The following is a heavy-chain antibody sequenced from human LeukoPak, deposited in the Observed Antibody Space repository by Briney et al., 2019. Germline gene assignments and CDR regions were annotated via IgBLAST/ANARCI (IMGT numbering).Heavy chain of an antibody. J-gene: IGHJ4*02. CDR2: ISTTGSTI. CDR1: GFIFSDYY. CDR3: VSFYETY. V-gene: IGHV3-11*04. D-gene: IGHD2-2*01. Sequence: GGSLRLSCAASGFIFSDYYMSWIRQAPGKGLEWISYISTTGSTIYYADSVRGRFTISKDNAKNTVYLQMNNLRAEDTAVYYCVSFYETYWGRGTLVTVSS.